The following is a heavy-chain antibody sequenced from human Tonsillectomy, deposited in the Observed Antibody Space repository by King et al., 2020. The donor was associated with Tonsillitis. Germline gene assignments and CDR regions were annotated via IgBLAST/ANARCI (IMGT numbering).Heavy chain of an antibody. Sequence: QLVQSGAEVKKPGASVKVSCKASGYTFSSYAITWVRQAPGQGLEWMGWISGYNGNTNYAQKFQGRVTMTTDTSTSTAYMELRSLRSDDTAVYYCARDPGITTNNWVDPWGQGTLVTVSS. CDR3: ARDPGITTNNWVDP. V-gene: IGHV1-18*01. CDR1: GYTFSSYA. D-gene: IGHD4-11*01. CDR2: ISGYNGNT. J-gene: IGHJ5*02.